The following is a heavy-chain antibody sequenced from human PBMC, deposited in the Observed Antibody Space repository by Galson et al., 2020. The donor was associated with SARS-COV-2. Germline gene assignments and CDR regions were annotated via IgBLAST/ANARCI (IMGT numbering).Heavy chain of an antibody. V-gene: IGHV3-23*01. D-gene: IGHD6-19*01. Sequence: PAGSLRLSCAASGFTFSSHAMTWVRQAPGKGLQWVSGISGGGTSTYYADSVKGRFTIARDNSENTLYLLMNSLRAEDTAVYYCAKSNSGWYTYYYAMDVWGQGTPVTVSS. CDR2: ISGGGTST. CDR3: AKSNSGWYTYYYAMDV. J-gene: IGHJ6*02. CDR1: GFTFSSHA.